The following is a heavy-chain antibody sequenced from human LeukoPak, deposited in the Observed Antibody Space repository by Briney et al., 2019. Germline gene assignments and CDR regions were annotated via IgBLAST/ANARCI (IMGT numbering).Heavy chain of an antibody. J-gene: IGHJ4*02. V-gene: IGHV3-23*01. Sequence: GGSLRLSCVVSGFTFSSYAMSWVRQAPGKGLEWVSGISGSGGSTYYADSVKGRFTISRENAKNSFYLQMNSLRVGDTAVYYCVRARSIALFDYWGQGTLVTVSS. CDR2: ISGSGGST. CDR1: GFTFSSYA. CDR3: VRARSIALFDY. D-gene: IGHD6-6*01.